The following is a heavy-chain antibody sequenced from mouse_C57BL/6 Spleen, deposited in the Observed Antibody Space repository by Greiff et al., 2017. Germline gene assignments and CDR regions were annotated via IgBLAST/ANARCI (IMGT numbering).Heavy chain of an antibody. CDR2: INPKNGGT. V-gene: IGHV1-26*01. J-gene: IGHJ3*01. CDR3: ARLDSSGYYFAY. Sequence: EVQLQQSGPELVKPGASVKISCKASGYTFTDYYMNWVKQSHGKSLEWIGDINPKNGGTSYNQKFKGKATLTVDKSSSTAYRELRSLTSEDSAVYYCARLDSSGYYFAYWGQGTLVTVSA. CDR1: GYTFTDYY. D-gene: IGHD3-2*02.